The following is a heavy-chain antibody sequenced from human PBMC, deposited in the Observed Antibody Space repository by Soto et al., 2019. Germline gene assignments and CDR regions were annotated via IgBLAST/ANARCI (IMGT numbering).Heavy chain of an antibody. D-gene: IGHD2-21*02. Sequence: QLQLQESGSGLVKPSQTLSLTCAVSGGSISSGGYSWSWIRQPPGKGLEWIVYIYHSWSTYYNPSLKSRVTIAVDRSKNQFSLKLSSVTAADTAVYYCARGVTDPYWYFDLWGRGTLVTVSS. J-gene: IGHJ2*01. CDR3: ARGVTDPYWYFDL. CDR2: IYHSWST. CDR1: GGSISSGGYS. V-gene: IGHV4-30-2*01.